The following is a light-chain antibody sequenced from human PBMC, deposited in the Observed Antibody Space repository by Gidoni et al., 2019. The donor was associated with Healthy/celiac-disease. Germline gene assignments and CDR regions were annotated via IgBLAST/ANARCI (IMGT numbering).Light chain of an antibody. CDR2: AAS. Sequence: DIQMTQYPSSLSASVGDRVTITCRASQSISSYFNWYQQKPGKAPKLLIYAASSLQSGVPSRFSGSGSGTDFTLTISSLQPEDFATYYCQQSYSTPRTFGQXTKLEIK. CDR3: QQSYSTPRT. CDR1: QSISSY. V-gene: IGKV1-39*01. J-gene: IGKJ2*01.